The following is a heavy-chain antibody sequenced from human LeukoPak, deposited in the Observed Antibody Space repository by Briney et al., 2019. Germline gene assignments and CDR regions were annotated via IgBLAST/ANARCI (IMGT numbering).Heavy chain of an antibody. CDR2: INPSGGST. Sequence: ASVKVSCKASGYTFIRYYMHWVRQAPGQGLEWMGIINPSGGSTNYAQKFQGRVTMTRDTSTSTVYMELSSLRSDDTAVDYCARGGGILLVPAAPPDYYWGQGTLVTVSS. V-gene: IGHV1-46*01. J-gene: IGHJ4*02. CDR1: GYTFIRYY. D-gene: IGHD2-2*01. CDR3: ARGGGILLVPAAPPDYY.